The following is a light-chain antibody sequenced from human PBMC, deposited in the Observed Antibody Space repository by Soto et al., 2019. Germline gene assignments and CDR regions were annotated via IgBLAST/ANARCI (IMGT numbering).Light chain of an antibody. J-gene: IGKJ1*01. V-gene: IGKV3-15*01. CDR2: GAS. CDR3: QHYNSWPRT. CDR1: QSVSSN. Sequence: EIVMTQSPATLSVSPGERATLSCRASQSVSSNLSWYQQKPGQAPRVLIYGASTRATGIPARFSGSRSGTEFTLTISSLHSEDFAVYYCQHYNSWPRTFGQGTKVEIK.